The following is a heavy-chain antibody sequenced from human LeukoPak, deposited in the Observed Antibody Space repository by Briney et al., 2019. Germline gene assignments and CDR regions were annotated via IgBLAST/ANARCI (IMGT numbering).Heavy chain of an antibody. V-gene: IGHV4-30-2*01. Sequence: SQTLSLTCAVSGGSISSGDYSWSWIRQPRGEGMGWIWYFSPSWITYYTPSLKSRVPISLDQSKDQFSLNLSSVAAADTALYYCARGGYNWYDDWGQGTLVTISS. J-gene: IGHJ5*02. CDR3: ARGGYNWYDD. CDR2: FSPSWIT. CDR1: GGSISSGDYS.